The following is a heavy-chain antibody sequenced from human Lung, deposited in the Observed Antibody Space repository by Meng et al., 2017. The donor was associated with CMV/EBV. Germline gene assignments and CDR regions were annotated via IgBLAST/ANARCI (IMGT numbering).Heavy chain of an antibody. CDR2: INPSNGGT. D-gene: IGHD5-24*01. CDR1: GYTFSGFF. J-gene: IGHJ3*02. V-gene: IGHV1-2*02. Sequence: ASVKVSCKASGYTFSGFFMHWVRQAPGQGLEWMGWINPSNGGTKYVQKFQGRVTMTRDTSINTAYMELSRLTSDDTAVYYCARVRWQQLAYDAFDIWGQGTMVXVSS. CDR3: ARVRWQQLAYDAFDI.